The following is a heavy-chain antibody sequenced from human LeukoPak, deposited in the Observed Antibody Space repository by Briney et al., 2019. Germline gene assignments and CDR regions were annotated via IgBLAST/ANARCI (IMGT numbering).Heavy chain of an antibody. V-gene: IGHV1-69*04. D-gene: IGHD2-21*01. CDR1: GYTFTSYD. J-gene: IGHJ6*02. Sequence: SVKVSCKASGYTFTSYDINWVRQAPGQGLEWMGRIIPILGIANYAQKFQGRVTITADKSTSTAYMELSSLRSEDTAVYYCARDFFNSDYYYGMDVWGQGTTVTVSS. CDR3: ARDFFNSDYYYGMDV. CDR2: IIPILGIA.